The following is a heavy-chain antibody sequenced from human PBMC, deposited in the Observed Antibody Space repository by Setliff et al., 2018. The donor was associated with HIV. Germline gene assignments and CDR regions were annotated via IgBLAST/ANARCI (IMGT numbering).Heavy chain of an antibody. J-gene: IGHJ4*02. CDR2: IRYDGSNT. Sequence: PGGSLRLSCAASGFTFSSYGLHWVRQAPGKGLEWVAFIRYDGSNTDYVDSVKGRFTISRDNSKNTLYLQMNSLRAEDTAVYYCATGIVAATYFDYWGQGTLVTV. V-gene: IGHV3-30*02. CDR3: ATGIVAATYFDY. CDR1: GFTFSSYG. D-gene: IGHD1-26*01.